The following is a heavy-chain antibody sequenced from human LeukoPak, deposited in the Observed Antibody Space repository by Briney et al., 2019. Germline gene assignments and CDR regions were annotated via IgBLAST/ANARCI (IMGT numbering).Heavy chain of an antibody. CDR3: ARGHYDFHPSGYYYYYMDV. D-gene: IGHD3-3*01. J-gene: IGHJ6*03. CDR1: GYTFTSYA. CDR2: IIPIFGTA. Sequence: GASVKVSCKASGYTFTSYAISWVRQAPGQGLEWMGGIIPIFGTANYAQKFQGRVTITTDESTSTAYMELSSLRSEDTAVYYCARGHYDFHPSGYYYYYMDVWGKGTTVTVSS. V-gene: IGHV1-69*05.